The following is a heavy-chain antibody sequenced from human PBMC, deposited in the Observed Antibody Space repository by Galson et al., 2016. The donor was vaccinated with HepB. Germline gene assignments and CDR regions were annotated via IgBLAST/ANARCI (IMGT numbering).Heavy chain of an antibody. CDR3: ARGRGSITYYHFDL. Sequence: SVKVSCKASEYTFSNHDINWVRQATGQGLEWMGWMNPHTSNTGFAQTFQGGVTMSRDTSISTVYMELSSLRSEDTAVYYCARGRGSITYYHFDLWGPGTMVTVSS. CDR2: MNPHTSNT. J-gene: IGHJ3*01. V-gene: IGHV1-8*01. D-gene: IGHD3-22*01. CDR1: EYTFSNHD.